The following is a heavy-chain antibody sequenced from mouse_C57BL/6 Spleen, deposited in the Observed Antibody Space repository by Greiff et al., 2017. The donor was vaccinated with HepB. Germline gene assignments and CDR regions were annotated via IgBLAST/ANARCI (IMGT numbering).Heavy chain of an antibody. V-gene: IGHV5-9-1*02. CDR3: TRASNWSFAY. D-gene: IGHD4-1*01. CDR2: ISSGGDYI. J-gene: IGHJ3*01. CDR1: GFTFSSYA. Sequence: EVKVVESGEGLVKPGGSLKLSCAASGFTFSSYAMSWVRQTPEKRLEWVAYISSGGDYIYYADTVKGRFTISRDNARKTLYLQRSSLKSEDTAMYYCTRASNWSFAYWGQGTLVTVSA.